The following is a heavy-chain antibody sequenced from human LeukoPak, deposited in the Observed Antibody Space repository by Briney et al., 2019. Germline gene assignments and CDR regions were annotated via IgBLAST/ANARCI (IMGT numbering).Heavy chain of an antibody. Sequence: ASVKVSCKASGHTFTSYYMHWVRQAPGQGLEWMGIINPSGGGTSYAQKFQGRVTMTRDTSTSTVYMELSSLRSEDTAVYYCAKQQPTVVEEARDYWGQGTLVAVSS. V-gene: IGHV1-46*01. CDR2: INPSGGGT. J-gene: IGHJ4*02. CDR3: AKQQPTVVEEARDY. D-gene: IGHD4-23*01. CDR1: GHTFTSYY.